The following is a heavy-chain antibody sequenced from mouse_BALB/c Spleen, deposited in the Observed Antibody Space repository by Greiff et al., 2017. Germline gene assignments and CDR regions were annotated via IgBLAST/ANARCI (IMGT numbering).Heavy chain of an antibody. D-gene: IGHD2-10*02. Sequence: EVQMVESGPELVKPGASVKVSCKASGYSFTDYNMYWVKQSHGKSLEWIGYIDPYNGGTSYNQKFKGKATLTVDKSSSTAFMHLNSLTSEDSAVYDCARGEYGNFYWYFGVWGAGTTVTVSS. CDR2: IDPYNGGT. V-gene: IGHV1S135*01. J-gene: IGHJ1*01. CDR3: ARGEYGNFYWYFGV. CDR1: GYSFTDYN.